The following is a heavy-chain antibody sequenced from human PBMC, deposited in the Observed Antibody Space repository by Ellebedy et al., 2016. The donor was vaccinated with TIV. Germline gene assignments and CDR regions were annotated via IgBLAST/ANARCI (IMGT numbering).Heavy chain of an antibody. J-gene: IGHJ4*02. D-gene: IGHD3-3*01. Sequence: DSVKGRFTSSRDTSKNTLYLQMDSLRDDDTAVYYCVREFDWSFDYWGQGTLVTVSS. V-gene: IGHV3-53*01. CDR3: VREFDWSFDY.